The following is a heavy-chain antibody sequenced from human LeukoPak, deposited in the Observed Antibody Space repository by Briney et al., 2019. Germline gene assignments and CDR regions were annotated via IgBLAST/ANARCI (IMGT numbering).Heavy chain of an antibody. J-gene: IGHJ3*02. V-gene: IGHV3-48*03. CDR1: GCTFSSYE. CDR2: ISSSGSTI. Sequence: GGSLRLSCAASGCTFSSYEMNWVRQAPGKGLEWVSYISSSGSTIYYGDSVKGRFTIARDNAKNSLYLQMNSLRAEDTAVYYCARVGRDGYNYVDAFDIWGQGTMVTVSS. D-gene: IGHD5-24*01. CDR3: ARVGRDGYNYVDAFDI.